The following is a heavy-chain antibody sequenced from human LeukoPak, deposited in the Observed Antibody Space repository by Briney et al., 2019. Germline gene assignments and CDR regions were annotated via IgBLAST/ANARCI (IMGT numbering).Heavy chain of an antibody. D-gene: IGHD1-26*01. Sequence: SETLSLTCAVYGGSFSGYYWSWIRQPPGKGLEWIGEINHSGSTNYNPSLKSRVTISVDTSKNQFSLKLSSVTAADTAVYYCARENGGSSRNWFDPWGQGTLVTVSS. J-gene: IGHJ5*02. V-gene: IGHV4-34*01. CDR1: GGSFSGYY. CDR3: ARENGGSSRNWFDP. CDR2: INHSGST.